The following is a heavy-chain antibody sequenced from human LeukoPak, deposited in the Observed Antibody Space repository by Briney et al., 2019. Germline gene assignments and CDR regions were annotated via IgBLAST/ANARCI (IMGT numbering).Heavy chain of an antibody. Sequence: SETLSLTCTVSGGSISSYYWSWIRQPAGKGLEWIGRIYTSGSTNYNPSLKSRVTMSVDTSKNQFSLKLSSVTAADTAVYYCARARGPAIFGVVPNWFDPWGQGTLVTVSS. V-gene: IGHV4-4*07. D-gene: IGHD3-3*01. CDR1: GGSISSYY. J-gene: IGHJ5*02. CDR3: ARARGPAIFGVVPNWFDP. CDR2: IYTSGST.